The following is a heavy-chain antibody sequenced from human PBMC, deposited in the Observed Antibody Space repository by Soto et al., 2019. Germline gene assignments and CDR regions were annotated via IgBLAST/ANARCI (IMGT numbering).Heavy chain of an antibody. CDR2: IYHSGST. D-gene: IGHD3-22*01. J-gene: IGHJ4*02. V-gene: IGHV4-38-2*01. Sequence: QVQLQESGPGLVKPSETLSLTCAVSGYSISSGYYWGWIRQPPGKGLEWIGSIYHSGSTYYNPSLKSRVTISVDTSKNQFSLKLSSVTAADTAVYYCARAITMIVVVIEWGQGTLVTVSS. CDR3: ARAITMIVVVIE. CDR1: GYSISSGYY.